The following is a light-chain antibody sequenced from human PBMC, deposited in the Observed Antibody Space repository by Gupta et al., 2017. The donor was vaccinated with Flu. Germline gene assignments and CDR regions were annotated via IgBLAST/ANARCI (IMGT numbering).Light chain of an antibody. J-gene: IGLJ2*01. CDR2: GKS. CDR3: QSDDSSLSAVV. CDR1: SSNIGAGYD. Sequence: QSVLTQPPSVSGAPGPRFTIDCTRSSSNIGAGYDVHWYQQLPATAPKLLIYGKSNRPSGVPDRFSGSKSGTSATLAITGLQAEDEADYYCQSDDSSLSAVVFGGGTKLTVL. V-gene: IGLV1-40*01.